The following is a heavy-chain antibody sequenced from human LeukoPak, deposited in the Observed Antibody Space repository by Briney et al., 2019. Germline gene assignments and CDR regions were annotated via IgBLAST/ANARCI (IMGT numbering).Heavy chain of an antibody. D-gene: IGHD4-17*01. CDR3: AKVIRTTVTKGAFDI. V-gene: IGHV3-30*18. J-gene: IGHJ3*02. CDR1: GFTVSSNY. Sequence: GGSLRLSCAASGFTVSSNYMSWVRQAPGKGLEGVAVISYDVINKYYADSVKDRFTISRDNSKNTLYLQMNSLRAEDTAVYYCAKVIRTTVTKGAFDIGGKGTMVTVSS. CDR2: ISYDVINK.